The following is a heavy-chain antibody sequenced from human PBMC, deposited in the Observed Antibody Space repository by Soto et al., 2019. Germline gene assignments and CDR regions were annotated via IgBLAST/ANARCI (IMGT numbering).Heavy chain of an antibody. Sequence: QLQLQESGPGLVKPSETLSLTCTVSGGSISSSSYYWGWIRQPPGKGLEWIGSIYYSGSTYYNPSLKSRVTISVDTSKNQFSLKLSSVTAADTAVYYCARLGWGGGAADYFDYWGQGTLVTVSS. CDR3: ARLGWGGGAADYFDY. CDR1: GGSISSSSYY. J-gene: IGHJ4*02. CDR2: IYYSGST. D-gene: IGHD6-13*01. V-gene: IGHV4-39*01.